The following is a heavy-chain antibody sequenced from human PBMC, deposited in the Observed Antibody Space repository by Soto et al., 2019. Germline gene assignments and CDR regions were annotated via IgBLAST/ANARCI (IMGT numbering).Heavy chain of an antibody. V-gene: IGHV4-39*01. J-gene: IGHJ5*02. CDR2: IYYSGST. D-gene: IGHD4-4*01. CDR1: GGSISSSSYY. Sequence: QLQLQESGPGLVKPSETLSLTCTVSGGSISSSSYYWGWIHQPPGKGMEWIGSIYYSGSTYYNPSLKSRVTISVDTSKNQFSLKLSSVTAADTAVYYCARRVTTVTTRWFDPWGQGTLVTVSS. CDR3: ARRVTTVTTRWFDP.